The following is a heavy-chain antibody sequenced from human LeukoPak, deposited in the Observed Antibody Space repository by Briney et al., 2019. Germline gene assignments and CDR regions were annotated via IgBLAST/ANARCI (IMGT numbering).Heavy chain of an antibody. CDR1: GGSISSGGYS. Sequence: SETLSLTCAVSGGSISSGGYSWSWIRQPPGKGLEWIGYIYYSGSTYYNPSPKSRFTISLDTSKNQFFLKLSSVTAADTAVYYCARAPDQYYYDSGGYPNQNWFDPWGQGTLVTVSS. D-gene: IGHD3-22*01. CDR2: IYYSGST. V-gene: IGHV4-30-4*07. J-gene: IGHJ5*02. CDR3: ARAPDQYYYDSGGYPNQNWFDP.